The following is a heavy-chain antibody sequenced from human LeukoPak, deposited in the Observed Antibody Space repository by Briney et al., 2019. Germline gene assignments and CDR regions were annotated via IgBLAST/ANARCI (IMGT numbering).Heavy chain of an antibody. D-gene: IGHD3-22*01. CDR1: GFTFSSHS. J-gene: IGHJ5*02. CDR3: AKDPADYYDSSGYDGNWFDP. V-gene: IGHV3-21*04. CDR2: ISSSSSYI. Sequence: GGSLRLSCAASGFTFSSHSMNWVRQAPGKGLEWVSSISSSSSYIYYADSVKGRFTISRDNAKNSLYLQMNSLRAEDTAVYYCAKDPADYYDSSGYDGNWFDPWGQGTLVTVSS.